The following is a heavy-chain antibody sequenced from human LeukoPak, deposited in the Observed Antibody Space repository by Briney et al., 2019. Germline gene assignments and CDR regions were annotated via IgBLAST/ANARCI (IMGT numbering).Heavy chain of an antibody. D-gene: IGHD3-3*01. Sequence: PSQTLSLTCTVSGGSISSGSYYWSWIRQPAGKGLEWIGRIYTSGSTNYNPSLKSRVTISVDTSKNQFSLKLSSVTAADTAVYYCARGTNDFAYFDYWGQGTLVTVCS. J-gene: IGHJ4*02. V-gene: IGHV4-61*02. CDR3: ARGTNDFAYFDY. CDR2: IYTSGST. CDR1: GGSISSGSYY.